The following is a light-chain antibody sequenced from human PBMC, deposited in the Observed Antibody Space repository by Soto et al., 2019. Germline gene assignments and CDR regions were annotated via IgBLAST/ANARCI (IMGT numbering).Light chain of an antibody. V-gene: IGLV1-40*01. CDR2: GNN. Sequence: QSVLTQPPSVSGAPGQRVTISCTGSSSNIGSGYDVHWYQQLPGTAPKLLIYGNNNRPSGVPDRFSGSKSGTSASLAITGLQAEDEADYYCQSYDSSLSDWVFGGGTKLTV. CDR3: QSYDSSLSDWV. J-gene: IGLJ3*02. CDR1: SSNIGSGYD.